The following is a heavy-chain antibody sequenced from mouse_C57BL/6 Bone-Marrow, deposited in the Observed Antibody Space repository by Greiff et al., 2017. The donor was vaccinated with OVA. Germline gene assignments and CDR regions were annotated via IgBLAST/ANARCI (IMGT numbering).Heavy chain of an antibody. CDR1: GYTFTDYN. V-gene: IGHV1-18*01. CDR3: ARGGYYDYDGGALFAY. D-gene: IGHD2-4*01. CDR2: INSNNGGT. Sequence: EVQLQQSGPELAKPGASVKIPCKASGYTFTDYNMDWVKQSHGKSLEWIGDINSNNGGTIYNQKFKGKATLTVDKSSSTAYMELRSLTSEDTAVYYCARGGYYDYDGGALFAYWGQGTLVTVSA. J-gene: IGHJ3*01.